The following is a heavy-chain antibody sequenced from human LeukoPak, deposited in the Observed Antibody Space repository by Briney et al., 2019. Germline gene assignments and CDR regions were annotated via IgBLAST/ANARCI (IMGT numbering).Heavy chain of an antibody. D-gene: IGHD4-17*01. J-gene: IGHJ4*02. CDR2: IYYSGSS. CDR3: ARHLTTGGFDY. Sequence: SVTLSLTCTVSGGSVSSSDYYWGWFRQPPGKGLEWIGSIYYSGSSYYNPSLKSRVTISVDTSKNQFSLKLSSVTAADTAVHYCARHLTTGGFDYWGQGTLVTVSS. V-gene: IGHV4-39*01. CDR1: GGSVSSSDYY.